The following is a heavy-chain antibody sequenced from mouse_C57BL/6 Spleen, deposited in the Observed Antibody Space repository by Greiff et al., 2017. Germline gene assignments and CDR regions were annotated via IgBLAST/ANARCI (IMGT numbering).Heavy chain of an antibody. CDR3: AREDTPYYFDY. Sequence: QVQLQQPGAELVKPGASVKMSCKASGYTFTSYWITWVKQRPGQGLEWIGDIYPGSGSTNYNEKFKSKATLTVATSSSTAYMQLSSLTSEDSAVXYCAREDTPYYFDYWGQGTTRTVSS. D-gene: IGHD5-1-1*01. V-gene: IGHV1-55*01. CDR2: IYPGSGST. CDR1: GYTFTSYW. J-gene: IGHJ2*01.